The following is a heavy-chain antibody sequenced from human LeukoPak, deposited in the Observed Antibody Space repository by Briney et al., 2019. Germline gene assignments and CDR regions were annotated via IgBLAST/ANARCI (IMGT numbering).Heavy chain of an antibody. J-gene: IGHJ4*02. V-gene: IGHV1-46*01. CDR3: ARDGYSCGWYDY. D-gene: IGHD6-19*01. CDR2: INPSGGST. Sequence: ASVKVSCKASGYTFTSYYMHWVRQAPGQGLEWLGIINPSGGSTSSAQKFQRRVTMTRDTSKRTVYMELSSLRSEDTGVYNCARDGYSCGWYDYWGEGALFTVSS. CDR1: GYTFTSYY.